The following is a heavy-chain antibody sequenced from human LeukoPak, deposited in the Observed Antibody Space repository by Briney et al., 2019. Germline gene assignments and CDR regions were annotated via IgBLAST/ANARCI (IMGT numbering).Heavy chain of an antibody. CDR1: GGSFSGYY. J-gene: IGHJ4*02. CDR2: INHSGST. Sequence: SETLSLTCAVYGGSFSGYYWSWIRQPPGKGLEWIGEINHSGSTNYNPCLKSRVTISVDTSKNQFSLKLSSVTAADTAVYYCARGRHYDRRYYYFDYWGQGTLVTVSS. D-gene: IGHD3-10*02. V-gene: IGHV4-34*01. CDR3: ARGRHYDRRYYYFDY.